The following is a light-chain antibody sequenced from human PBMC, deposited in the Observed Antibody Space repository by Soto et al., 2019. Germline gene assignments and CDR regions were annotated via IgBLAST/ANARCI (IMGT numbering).Light chain of an antibody. V-gene: IGKV1-27*01. CDR2: AAS. J-gene: IGKJ3*01. CDR3: QKYNSAPGFT. CDR1: QGISNY. Sequence: DIQMTQSPSSLSASVGDRVTITCRASQGISNYLAWYQQKPGKVPKLLIYAASTLQSGVPSRFSGSGSGTDFTITISSLQPEDVATYYYQKYNSAPGFTFGPGTKVDIK.